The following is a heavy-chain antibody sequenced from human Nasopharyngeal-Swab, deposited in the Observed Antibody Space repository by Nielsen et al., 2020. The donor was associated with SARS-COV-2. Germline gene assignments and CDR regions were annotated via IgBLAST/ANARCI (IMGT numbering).Heavy chain of an antibody. CDR1: GFTFSSYS. V-gene: IGHV3-21*01. CDR3: ARDATEDIVVVVAATKYYYYGMDV. CDR2: ISSSSSYI. Sequence: GESLKISCAASGFTFSSYSMNWVRQAPGKGLEWVSSISSSSSYIYYADSVKGRFTIPRDNAKNSLYLQMNSLRAEDTAVYYCARDATEDIVVVVAATKYYYYGMDVWGQGTTVTVSS. J-gene: IGHJ6*02. D-gene: IGHD2-15*01.